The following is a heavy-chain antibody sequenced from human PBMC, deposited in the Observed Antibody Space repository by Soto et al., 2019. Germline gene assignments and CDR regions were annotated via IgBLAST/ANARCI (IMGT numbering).Heavy chain of an antibody. CDR1: GGSVSDKTYY. D-gene: IGHD4-17*01. J-gene: IGHJ4*02. CDR2: VYYSGTT. Sequence: QVQLQESGPGLLKPSETLSLTCSVSGGSVSDKTYYWSWIRQPPGKRLEWIGYVYYSGTTNYNPSLKSRVTISVDLSKNRFSLRLSSVTTADTALYYCARTTAVPNTLRSRYFFDYWGQGTLVTVSS. CDR3: ARTTAVPNTLRSRYFFDY. V-gene: IGHV4-61*01.